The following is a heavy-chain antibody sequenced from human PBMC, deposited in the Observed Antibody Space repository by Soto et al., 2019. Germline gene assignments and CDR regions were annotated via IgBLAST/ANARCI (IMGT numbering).Heavy chain of an antibody. V-gene: IGHV4-30-2*03. CDR3: AREVPIDSSGYYQNWFDP. D-gene: IGHD3-22*01. CDR1: GGSISSGGYS. Sequence: PSETLSLTCAVSGGSISSGGYSCNWIRQPPGKGLEWIGYIYYSGSTYYNTSLKSRVTISVDTSKNQFSLKLSSVTAADTAVYYCAREVPIDSSGYYQNWFDPWGQGTLVTVSS. CDR2: IYYSGST. J-gene: IGHJ5*02.